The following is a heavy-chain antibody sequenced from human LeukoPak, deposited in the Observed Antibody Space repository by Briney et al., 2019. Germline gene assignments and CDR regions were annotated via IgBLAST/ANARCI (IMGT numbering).Heavy chain of an antibody. Sequence: PGGSLRLSCAASGFTFSSYSMNWVRQAPGKGLEWTSYISASSGTIHYADSVKGRFAISRENAQNSLYLQMNSLRVEDTAVYYCARQSPEGSVDVWGTGTTVTVSS. D-gene: IGHD3-10*01. J-gene: IGHJ6*04. V-gene: IGHV3-48*01. CDR3: ARQSPEGSVDV. CDR2: ISASSGTI. CDR1: GFTFSSYS.